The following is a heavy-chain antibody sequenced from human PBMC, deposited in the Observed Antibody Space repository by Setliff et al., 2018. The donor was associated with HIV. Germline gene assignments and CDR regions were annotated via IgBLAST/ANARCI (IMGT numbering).Heavy chain of an antibody. V-gene: IGHV3-7*03. CDR1: GFTFSRHW. D-gene: IGHD3-3*01. J-gene: IGHJ4*02. CDR2: IKDDGREE. Sequence: GGSLRLSCAASGFTFSRHWMSWVRQAPGKGLEWVASIKDDGREEDYADSVKGRFTISRDNDKNSLFLQMDSLRAEDTAVYYCARCLNTEYWSGYSPFDYWGLGSLVTVSS. CDR3: ARCLNTEYWSGYSPFDY.